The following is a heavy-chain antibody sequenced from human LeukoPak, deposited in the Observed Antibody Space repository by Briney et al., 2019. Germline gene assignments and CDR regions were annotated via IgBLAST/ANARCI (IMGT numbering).Heavy chain of an antibody. J-gene: IGHJ4*02. CDR3: ATDSVDTPMGFFDY. V-gene: IGHV1-69*13. CDR2: IIPIFGTA. Sequence: GASVKVSCKASGGTFSSYAISWVRQAPGQGLEWMGGIIPIFGTANYAQKFQGRVTITADESTSTAYMELSSLRSEDTAVYYCATDSVDTPMGFFDYWGQGTPVTVSS. D-gene: IGHD5-18*01. CDR1: GGTFSSYA.